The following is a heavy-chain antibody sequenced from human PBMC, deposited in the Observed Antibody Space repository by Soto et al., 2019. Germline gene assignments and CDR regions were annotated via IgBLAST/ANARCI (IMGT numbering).Heavy chain of an antibody. CDR1: GYTVTSHG. CDR2: ISAYNGNT. V-gene: IGHV1-18*01. D-gene: IGHD5-12*01. Sequence: VNLSCKASGYTVTSHGITRGRQAPGQGIEWMGWISAYNGNTNYTQKLQGRLTMTTDTSTSTAYMELRSLRSDDTAVYYCARDLGGYNSIAAYWGQGALVTVSS. J-gene: IGHJ4*02. CDR3: ARDLGGYNSIAAY.